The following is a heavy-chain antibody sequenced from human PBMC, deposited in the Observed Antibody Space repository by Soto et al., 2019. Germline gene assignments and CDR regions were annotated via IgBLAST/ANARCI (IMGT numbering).Heavy chain of an antibody. CDR2: ISPYNGNT. V-gene: IGHV1-18*01. D-gene: IGHD3-16*01. CDR1: GYPFTSYG. CDR3: ARGIGGYFGVDYYYGMDV. J-gene: IGHJ6*02. Sequence: QVQLVPSGAEVKKPGASVKVSCKASGYPFTSYGISCVRQAPGQGLEWMGWISPYNGNTNYAQKLQGRVTMTTDTSTSTAYMDLRSLRSDDTAVYYCARGIGGYFGVDYYYGMDVWGQGTTVTVSS.